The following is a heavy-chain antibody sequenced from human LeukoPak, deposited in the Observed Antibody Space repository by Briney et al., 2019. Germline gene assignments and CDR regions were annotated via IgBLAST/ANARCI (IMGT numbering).Heavy chain of an antibody. CDR3: AKYRLISLQTPTTESRQYNWFDP. Sequence: GGSLRLSCAASGFTFSSYAMHWVRQAPGKGLEWVAVISYDGSNKYYADSVKGRFTISRDNSKNTLYLQMNSLRAEDTAVYYCAKYRLISLQTPTTESRQYNWFDPWGQGTLVTVSS. CDR2: ISYDGSNK. D-gene: IGHD1-1*01. CDR1: GFTFSSYA. V-gene: IGHV3-30-3*02. J-gene: IGHJ5*02.